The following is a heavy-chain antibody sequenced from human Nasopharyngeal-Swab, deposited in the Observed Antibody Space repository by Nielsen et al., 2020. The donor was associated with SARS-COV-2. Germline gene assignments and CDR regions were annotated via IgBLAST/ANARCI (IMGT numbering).Heavy chain of an antibody. CDR3: ARTNNYDFWSGYEDWYFDL. CDR1: GCTFSSYS. V-gene: IGHV3-48*02. Sequence: GESLKISCAASGCTFSSYSMNWVRQAPGKGLEWVSYISSSSSTIYYADSVKGRFTISRDNAKNSLYLQMNSLRDEDTAVYYCARTNNYDFWSGYEDWYFDLWGRGTLVTVSS. J-gene: IGHJ2*01. CDR2: ISSSSSTI. D-gene: IGHD3-3*01.